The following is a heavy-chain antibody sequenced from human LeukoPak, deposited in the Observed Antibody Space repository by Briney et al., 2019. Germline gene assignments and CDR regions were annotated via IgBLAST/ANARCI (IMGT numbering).Heavy chain of an antibody. CDR2: LSYSGST. V-gene: IGHV4-39*01. J-gene: IGHJ4*02. D-gene: IGHD3-3*01. CDR3: ARHVGRFLEWLFYTTFDY. Sequence: PSETLSLTCTVSGGSISSNNYFWGWIRQPPGKGLEWIGSLSYSGSTYYNPSLKSRVTISGDTSKNQFSLKLTPVTATDTAVYYCARHVGRFLEWLFYTTFDYWGQGTLVTVSS. CDR1: GGSISSNNYF.